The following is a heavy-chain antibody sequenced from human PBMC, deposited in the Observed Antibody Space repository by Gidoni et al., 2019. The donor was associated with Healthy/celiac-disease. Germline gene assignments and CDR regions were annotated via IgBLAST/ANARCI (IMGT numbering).Heavy chain of an antibody. CDR2: IRSKAYGGTT. J-gene: IGHJ4*02. D-gene: IGHD2-15*01. CDR3: TRGFCSGGSCSTLDY. Sequence: EVQLVESGGGLVQPGRSLRLSCTASGFTFGDYAMSWFRQAPGKGLEWVGFIRSKAYGGTTEYAASVKGRFTISRDDSKSIAYLQMNSLKTEDTAVYYCTRGFCSGGSCSTLDYWGQGTLVTVSS. CDR1: GFTFGDYA. V-gene: IGHV3-49*03.